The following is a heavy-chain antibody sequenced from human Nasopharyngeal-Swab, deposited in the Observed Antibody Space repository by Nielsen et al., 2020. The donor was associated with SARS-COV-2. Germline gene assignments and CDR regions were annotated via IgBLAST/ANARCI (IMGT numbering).Heavy chain of an antibody. V-gene: IGHV4-34*01. J-gene: IGHJ4*02. D-gene: IGHD3-22*01. Sequence: RQAPGKGLEWIGEINHSGSTNYNPSLKSRVTISVDTSKNRFSLKLSSVTAADTAVYYCARGQGPRHYYDSSGYYYDVLGRGYYFDYWGQGTPVTVSS. CDR3: ARGQGPRHYYDSSGYYYDVLGRGYYFDY. CDR2: INHSGST.